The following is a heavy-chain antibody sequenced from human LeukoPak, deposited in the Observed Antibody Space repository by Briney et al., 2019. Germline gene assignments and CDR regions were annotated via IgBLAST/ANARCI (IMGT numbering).Heavy chain of an antibody. J-gene: IGHJ4*02. CDR1: GYTFTNYG. Sequence: GASVKVSCKASGYTFTNYGVSWVRQAPGQGPEWMGWISGYNANTNYAQKFQDRVTITRDTSASTGYMEMSSLISEDTAVYYCASKPRGESRPFDYWGQGTLVTVSS. D-gene: IGHD3-16*01. CDR3: ASKPRGESRPFDY. V-gene: IGHV1-18*04. CDR2: ISGYNANT.